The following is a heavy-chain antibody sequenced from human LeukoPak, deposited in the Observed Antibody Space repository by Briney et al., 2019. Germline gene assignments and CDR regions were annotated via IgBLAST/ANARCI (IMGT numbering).Heavy chain of an antibody. CDR3: ARGHISYIVGATNEFDY. CDR1: GYTFTSYD. CDR2: MNPNSGNT. J-gene: IGHJ4*02. Sequence: GASVKVSCKASGYTFTSYDINWVRQATGQGLEWMGWMNPNSGNTGYAQKFQVRGTMTRNTAISTAYMELSSLRSEATAVYYCARGHISYIVGATNEFDYWGQGTLVTVSS. V-gene: IGHV1-8*01. D-gene: IGHD1-26*01.